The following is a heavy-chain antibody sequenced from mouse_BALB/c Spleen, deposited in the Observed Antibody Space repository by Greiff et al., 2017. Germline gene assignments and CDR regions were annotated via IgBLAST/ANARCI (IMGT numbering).Heavy chain of an antibody. CDR1: GFAFSSYD. CDR2: ISSGGGST. J-gene: IGHJ4*01. CDR3: ARHPYYRFYAMDY. D-gene: IGHD2-14*01. Sequence: EVQLVESGGGLVKPGGSLKLSCAASGFAFSSYDMSWVRQTPEKRLEWVAYISSGGGSTYYPDTVKGRFTISSDNAKNTLYLQMSSLKSEDTAMYYCARHPYYRFYAMDYWGQGTSVTVSS. V-gene: IGHV5-12-1*01.